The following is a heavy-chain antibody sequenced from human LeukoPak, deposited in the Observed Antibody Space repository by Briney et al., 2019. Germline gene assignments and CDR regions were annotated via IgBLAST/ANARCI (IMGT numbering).Heavy chain of an antibody. CDR2: INPNSGGT. J-gene: IGHJ6*03. CDR3: ARRPYYYYYYMDV. Sequence: ASVKVSCKASGYTFTGYYMHWVRQAPGQGLEWMGWINPNSGGTNYAQKSQGRVTMTRDTSISTAYMELSRLRSDDTAVYYCARRPYYYYYYMDVWGKGTTVTVSS. V-gene: IGHV1-2*02. CDR1: GYTFTGYY.